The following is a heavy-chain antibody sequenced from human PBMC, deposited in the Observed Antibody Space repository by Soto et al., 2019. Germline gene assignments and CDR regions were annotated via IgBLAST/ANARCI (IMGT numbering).Heavy chain of an antibody. V-gene: IGHV4-30-4*01. Sequence: SETLSLTCTVSGGSISSGDYYWSWIRQPPGKGLEWIGYIYYSGSTYYNPSLKSRVTISVDTSKNQFSLKLSSVTAADTAVYYCARDSSANYGMDVWGQVTTVTFSS. CDR1: GGSISSGDYY. CDR3: ARDSSANYGMDV. CDR2: IYYSGST. J-gene: IGHJ6*02.